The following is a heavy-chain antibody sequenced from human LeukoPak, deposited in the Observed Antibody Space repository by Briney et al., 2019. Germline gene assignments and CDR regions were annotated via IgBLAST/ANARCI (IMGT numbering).Heavy chain of an antibody. CDR1: GGTFSSYA. Sequence: ASVKVSCKASGGTFSSYAISWVRQAPGQGLEWMGGIIPVLGTANYAQKFQGRVTITADESTSTAYMKLSSLRSEDTAVYYCARTIPVDTAMVIYDYGMDVWGQGTTVTVSS. V-gene: IGHV1-69*01. D-gene: IGHD5-18*01. CDR2: IIPVLGTA. CDR3: ARTIPVDTAMVIYDYGMDV. J-gene: IGHJ6*02.